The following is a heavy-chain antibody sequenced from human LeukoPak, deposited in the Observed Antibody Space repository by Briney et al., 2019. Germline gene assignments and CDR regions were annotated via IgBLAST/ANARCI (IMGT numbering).Heavy chain of an antibody. CDR2: IYYSGST. Sequence: SQTLSLTCTVSGGSISSGDYYWSWIRQPPGKGLEWIGYIYYSGSTYYNPSLKSRVTISVDTSKNQFSLKLSSVTAADTAVYYCARVEYSSYYYYYYMDVWGKGTTVTVSS. V-gene: IGHV4-30-4*08. J-gene: IGHJ6*03. CDR3: ARVEYSSYYYYYYMDV. CDR1: GGSISSGDYY. D-gene: IGHD4-11*01.